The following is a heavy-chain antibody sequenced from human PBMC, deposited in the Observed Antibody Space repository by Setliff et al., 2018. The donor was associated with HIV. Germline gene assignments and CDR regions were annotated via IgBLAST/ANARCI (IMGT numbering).Heavy chain of an antibody. CDR1: NYSINSGYY. Sequence: SETLSLTCTVSNYSINSGYYWGWIRQPPGKGLEWIGSIYHSGSTYYNPSLKSRVTISVDTSKNQVSLRLTSVTAADTAVYYCAGQSITIFGVVISGFDPWGQGTLVTVSS. CDR3: AGQSITIFGVVISGFDP. J-gene: IGHJ5*02. CDR2: IYHSGST. V-gene: IGHV4-38-2*02. D-gene: IGHD3-3*01.